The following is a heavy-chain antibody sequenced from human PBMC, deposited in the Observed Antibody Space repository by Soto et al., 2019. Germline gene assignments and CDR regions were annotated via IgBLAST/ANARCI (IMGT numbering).Heavy chain of an antibody. CDR1: GDSVSSNSAA. CDR2: TYYRSKWYH. V-gene: IGHV6-1*01. J-gene: IGHJ4*02. CDR3: PGDWSSSHFDC. D-gene: IGHD6-6*01. Sequence: QVQLQQSGPGLVKPSQTLSLTCAIAGDSVSSNSAAWNWIRQSPSRGLEWLGRTYYRSKWYHAYGVSVNRRLTAAPDTSKHQFSLQRTSVTPEDTALYYGPGDWSSSHFDCWGQGTLVTVSS.